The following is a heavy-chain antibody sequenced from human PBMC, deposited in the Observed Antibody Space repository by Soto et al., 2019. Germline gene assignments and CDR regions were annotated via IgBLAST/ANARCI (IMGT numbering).Heavy chain of an antibody. CDR3: ARTECSTSCYGVYYYYYYMDV. J-gene: IGHJ6*03. D-gene: IGHD2-2*01. CDR1: GYTFTSYG. Sequence: QVQLVQSGAEVKKPGASAKVSCKASGYTFTSYGISWVRQAPGQGLEWMGWISAYNGNTNYAQKLQGRVTMTTDTSTSTAYMELRSLRSDDTAVYYCARTECSTSCYGVYYYYYYMDVWGKGTTITVSS. V-gene: IGHV1-18*01. CDR2: ISAYNGNT.